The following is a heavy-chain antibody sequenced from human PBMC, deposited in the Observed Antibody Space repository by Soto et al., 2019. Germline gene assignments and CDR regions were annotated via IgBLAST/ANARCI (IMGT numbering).Heavy chain of an antibody. CDR2: INPNSGGT. Sequence: GASVKVSCKASGYTFTGYYMHWVRQAPGQGLEWMGWINPNSGGTNYAPKFQGWVTMTRDTSISTAYMELSRLRSDDTAVYYCARDLKTDITEYCSGGSCYYYYYGMDVWGQGTTVTVSS. V-gene: IGHV1-2*04. D-gene: IGHD2-15*01. CDR3: ARDLKTDITEYCSGGSCYYYYYGMDV. CDR1: GYTFTGYY. J-gene: IGHJ6*02.